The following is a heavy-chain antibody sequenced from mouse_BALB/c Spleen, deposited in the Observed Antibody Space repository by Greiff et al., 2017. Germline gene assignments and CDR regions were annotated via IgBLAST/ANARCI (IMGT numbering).Heavy chain of an antibody. CDR1: GFTFSSFG. D-gene: IGHD4-1*01. V-gene: IGHV5-17*02. CDR2: ISSGSSTI. CDR3: ARDGTGLAWFAY. Sequence: VQLQQSGGGLVQPGGSRKLSCAASGFTFSSFGMHWVRQAPEKGLEWVAYISSGSSTIYYADTVKGRFTISRDNPKNTLFLQMTSLRSEDTAMYYCARDGTGLAWFAYWGQGTLVTVSA. J-gene: IGHJ3*01.